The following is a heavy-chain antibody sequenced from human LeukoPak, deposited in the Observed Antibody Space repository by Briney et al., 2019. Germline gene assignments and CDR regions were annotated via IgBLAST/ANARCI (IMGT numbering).Heavy chain of an antibody. D-gene: IGHD3-3*01. V-gene: IGHV3-23*01. CDR3: AKDLGITLFGVVTHPFDY. J-gene: IGHJ4*02. CDR1: GFSFSNYA. Sequence: GGSLRLSCAASGFSFSNYAMSWVRRAPGKGLEWVSTISGSGGSTYYADSVKGRFTISRDNSKNTLHLQMNSLRADDTAVYYCAKDLGITLFGVVTHPFDYWGQGTLVTVSS. CDR2: ISGSGGST.